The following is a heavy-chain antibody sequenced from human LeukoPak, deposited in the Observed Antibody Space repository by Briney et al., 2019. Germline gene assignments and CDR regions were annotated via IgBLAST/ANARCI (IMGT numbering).Heavy chain of an antibody. CDR1: GYTFTSYA. CDR2: INTNTGNP. V-gene: IGHV7-4-1*02. CDR3: ARDAEKTTYYDFWSGYQSLDHWFDP. Sequence: ASVKVSCKASGYTFTSYAMNWVRQAPGQGLEWMGWINTNTGNPTYAQGFTGRFVFSLDTSVSTAYLQISSLKAEDTAVYYCARDAEKTTYYDFWSGYQSLDHWFDPWGQGTLVTVSS. D-gene: IGHD3-3*01. J-gene: IGHJ5*02.